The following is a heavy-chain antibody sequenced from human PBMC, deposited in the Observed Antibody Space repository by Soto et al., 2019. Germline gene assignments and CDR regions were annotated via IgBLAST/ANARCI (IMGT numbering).Heavy chain of an antibody. V-gene: IGHV4-59*01. CDR2: VFYGGT. J-gene: IGHJ4*02. Sequence: PSETLSLTCSVSGRSMSRNYWSWIRQSPDKGLEWLGYVFYGGTDYNPSLGGRVSMSVGTSKSQFSLKLTSVTVADTAVYYCASYPEALYFESWGPGILVTVTS. CDR1: GRSMSRNY. CDR3: ASYPEALYFES.